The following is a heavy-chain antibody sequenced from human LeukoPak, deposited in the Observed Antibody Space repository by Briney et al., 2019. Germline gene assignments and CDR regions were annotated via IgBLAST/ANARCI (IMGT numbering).Heavy chain of an antibody. CDR1: VGSISSSNW. V-gene: IGHV4-4*02. D-gene: IGHD6-19*01. CDR2: IYYSGST. J-gene: IGHJ5*02. CDR3: AREIAVTGTLRFDP. Sequence: PSGTLSLTCAVSVGSISSSNWWSWVRQPPGKGLEWIGSIYYSGSTYYNPSLKSRVTISVDTSKNQFSLKLSSVTATDTAVYYCAREIAVTGTLRFDPWGQGTLVTVSS.